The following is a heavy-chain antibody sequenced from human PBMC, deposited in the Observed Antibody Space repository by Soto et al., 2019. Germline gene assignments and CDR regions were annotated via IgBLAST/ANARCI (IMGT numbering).Heavy chain of an antibody. CDR2: IYYSGST. Sequence: QLQLQESGPGLMKPSETLSLTCTVSGGSISSSSYYWGWIRQPPGKGLEWIGSIYYSGSTYYNPSLSTRVTISVDTSKHQFSLKLSSVTAADAAVYYCARHPPYKNHSKNRHYFDYWGQGTLVTVSS. D-gene: IGHD1-20*01. V-gene: IGHV4-39*01. CDR1: GGSISSSSYY. CDR3: ARHPPYKNHSKNRHYFDY. J-gene: IGHJ4*02.